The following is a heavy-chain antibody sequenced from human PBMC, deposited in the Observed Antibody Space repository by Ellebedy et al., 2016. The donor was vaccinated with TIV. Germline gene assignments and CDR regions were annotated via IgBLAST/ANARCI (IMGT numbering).Heavy chain of an antibody. D-gene: IGHD2-21*01. CDR3: ARVRFGDTAVDY. CDR1: GFTFSSYD. CDR2: IGTAGDT. V-gene: IGHV3-13*01. J-gene: IGHJ4*03. Sequence: GESLKISCAASGFTFSSYDMHWVRQGTGKGLEWVSAIGTAGDTYYPGSVMGRFTISRENAKNSLYLQITSLRAEDTAVYYCARVRFGDTAVDYWGQGTLVTVSS.